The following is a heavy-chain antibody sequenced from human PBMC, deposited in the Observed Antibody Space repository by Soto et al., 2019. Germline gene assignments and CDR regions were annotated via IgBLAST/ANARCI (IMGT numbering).Heavy chain of an antibody. CDR2: IYYNGVA. Sequence: SETLSLTCTVSGVYISRIGYYWGWVRQPPGKGLEWIGSIYYNGVAHYSPSLETRLTISVDTSKNHFSLKLNSVTAADAAIYYCARQYGYNYGHIEHWGQGTVVTVSS. J-gene: IGHJ4*02. CDR1: GVYISRIGYY. CDR3: ARQYGYNYGHIEH. V-gene: IGHV4-39*01. D-gene: IGHD5-18*01.